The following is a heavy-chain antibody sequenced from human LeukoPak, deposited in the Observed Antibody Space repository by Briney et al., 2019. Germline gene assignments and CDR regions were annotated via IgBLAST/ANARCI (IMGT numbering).Heavy chain of an antibody. CDR3: ATSRGGPSFDY. V-gene: IGHV1-2*02. J-gene: IGHJ4*02. CDR1: GYTFTDYY. D-gene: IGHD2/OR15-2a*01. CDR2: MNPNSGGT. Sequence: ASVKVSCKASGYTFTDYYVHWVRQAPGQGLEWMGWMNPNSGGTNYAQRFQGRVTMTRDTSISTAYMELTRLRFDDTAVFYCATSRGGPSFDYWGQGPLVTVSS.